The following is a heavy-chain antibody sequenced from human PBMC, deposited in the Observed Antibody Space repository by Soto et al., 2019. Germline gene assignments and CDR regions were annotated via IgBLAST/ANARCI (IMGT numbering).Heavy chain of an antibody. D-gene: IGHD4-17*01. Sequence: QVQLVQSGAEVKKPGASVKVSCKASGYTFTSYYMHWVRQAPGKGLEWMGIINPSGGSTSYAQKYQGRVTMTRDTSTSTVYMELSSLRSEDTAVYYCARGKGVGDGDYDTPDYWGQGTLVTVSS. V-gene: IGHV1-46*03. CDR1: GYTFTSYY. J-gene: IGHJ4*02. CDR3: ARGKGVGDGDYDTPDY. CDR2: INPSGGST.